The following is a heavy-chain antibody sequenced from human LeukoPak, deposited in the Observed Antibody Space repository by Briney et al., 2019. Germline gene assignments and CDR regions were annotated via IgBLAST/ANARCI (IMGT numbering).Heavy chain of an antibody. CDR3: AKLAGIRGWFVYYFDY. J-gene: IGHJ4*02. Sequence: PGGSLRLSCAASGFTFGTHAMTWVRQAPGKGLEWVSGMSGRGDTSYYADSVKGRFTISRDNSKNTLFLQVNSLRAEDTAVYYCAKLAGIRGWFVYYFDYWVQETLVTVS. CDR2: MSGRGDTS. V-gene: IGHV3-23*01. CDR1: GFTFGTHA. D-gene: IGHD6-19*01.